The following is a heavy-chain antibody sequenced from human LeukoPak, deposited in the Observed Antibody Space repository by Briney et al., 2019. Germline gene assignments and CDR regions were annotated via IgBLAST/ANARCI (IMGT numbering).Heavy chain of an antibody. CDR3: AGYYYDSSGYYPDYFDY. Sequence: ASVKVSCKASGYTFTSYGISWVRQAPGQGLEWMGWISAYNGNTNYAQKPQGRVTMTTDTSTSTAYMELRSLRSDDTAVYYCAGYYYDSSGYYPDYFDYWGQGTLVTVSS. V-gene: IGHV1-18*01. J-gene: IGHJ4*02. D-gene: IGHD3-22*01. CDR2: ISAYNGNT. CDR1: GYTFTSYG.